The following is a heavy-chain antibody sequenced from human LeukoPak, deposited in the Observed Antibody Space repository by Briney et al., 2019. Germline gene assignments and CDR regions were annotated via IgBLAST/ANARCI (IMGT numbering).Heavy chain of an antibody. CDR3: ARAYYVYYFDY. D-gene: IGHD3-16*01. CDR2: IYYSGST. CDR1: GGSISSYY. V-gene: IGHV4-59*12. J-gene: IGHJ4*02. Sequence: SETLSLTCTVSGGSISSYYWSWIRQPPGKGLEWIGYIYYSGSTNYNPSLKSRVTISVDTSKNQFSLKLSSVTAADTAVYYCARAYYVYYFDYWGQGTLVTVSS.